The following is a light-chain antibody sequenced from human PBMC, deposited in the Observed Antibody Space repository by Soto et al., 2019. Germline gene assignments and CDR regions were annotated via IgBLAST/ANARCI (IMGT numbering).Light chain of an antibody. CDR3: QLYGSSSIT. V-gene: IGKV3-20*01. Sequence: VLTQSSATLSLSPGKRATLSCGASQSVSSSYLAWYQQNPGQAPRLLIFGASNRAAGIPDRVSGSRSGTDFTLTIGRLEPEDFAVYYCQLYGSSSITFGQGTRLE. CDR2: GAS. CDR1: QSVSSSY. J-gene: IGKJ5*01.